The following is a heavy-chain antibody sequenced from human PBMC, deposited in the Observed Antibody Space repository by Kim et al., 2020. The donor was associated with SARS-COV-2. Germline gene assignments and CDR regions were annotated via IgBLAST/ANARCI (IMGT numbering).Heavy chain of an antibody. CDR2: ISAYNGNT. J-gene: IGHJ6*02. V-gene: IGHV1-18*04. D-gene: IGHD3-22*01. CDR1: GYTFTSYG. Sequence: ASVKVSCKASGYTFTSYGISWVRQAPGQGLEWMGWISAYNGNTNYAQKLQGRVTMTTDTSTSTAYMELRSLRSDDTAVYYCARSWDSSGRFYYYGMDVWGQGTTVTVSS. CDR3: ARSWDSSGRFYYYGMDV.